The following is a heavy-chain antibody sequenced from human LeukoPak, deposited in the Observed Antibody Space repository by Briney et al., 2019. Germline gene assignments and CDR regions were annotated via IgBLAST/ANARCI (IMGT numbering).Heavy chain of an antibody. CDR2: ISDGGGRT. J-gene: IGHJ6*02. D-gene: IGHD3-10*01. V-gene: IGHV3-23*01. CDR1: GFSFNSYP. Sequence: GGSLRLSCAAFGFSFNSYPMSWVRQAPGKGLERVSAISDGGGRTYYADSVKGRFTISRDNAKNSLYLQMSSLRAEDTAVYYCARDSIRRGSDVWGQGTTVTVSS. CDR3: ARDSIRRGSDV.